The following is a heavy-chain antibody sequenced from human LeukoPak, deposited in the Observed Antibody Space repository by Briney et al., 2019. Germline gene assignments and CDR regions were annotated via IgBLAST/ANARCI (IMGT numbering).Heavy chain of an antibody. J-gene: IGHJ5*02. V-gene: IGHV4-4*02. CDR3: ARIDNPYGDYWFDP. Sequence: PSETLSLTCAVSGGSISSNNWWIWVRQSPEKGLEWIGEIYHDGSTNYNPSLKSRVTISVDTSKNQFSLKLSSVTAADTAVYYCARIDNPYGDYWFDPWGQGTLVTVSS. D-gene: IGHD4-17*01. CDR2: IYHDGST. CDR1: GGSISSNNW.